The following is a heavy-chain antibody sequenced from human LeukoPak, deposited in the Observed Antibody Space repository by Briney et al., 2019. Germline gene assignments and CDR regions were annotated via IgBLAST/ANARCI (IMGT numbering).Heavy chain of an antibody. J-gene: IGHJ4*02. D-gene: IGHD4-11*01. CDR1: GFTYNHYG. V-gene: IGHV3-33*08. Sequence: PGGSLRLSCTASGFTYNHYGMHWVRQAPGKGLEWVAVIWPDGTEKYYADAVKGRFTVSRDDSSNTLYLQMNSLRGEDTAVYYCARDAQRGFDYSNSLEYWGQGTLVTVSS. CDR2: IWPDGTEK. CDR3: ARDAQRGFDYSNSLEY.